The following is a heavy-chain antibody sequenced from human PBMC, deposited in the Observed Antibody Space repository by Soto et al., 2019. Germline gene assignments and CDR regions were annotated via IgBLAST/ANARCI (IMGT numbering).Heavy chain of an antibody. CDR2: ISAYDGNT. J-gene: IGHJ6*01. CDR1: GYTVTSYG. D-gene: IGHD3-22*01. CDR3: ARGSFYGSSGARNYYYEGVNV. Sequence: QVQLVQSGAEVKKPGASVKVSCKASGYTVTSYGINWVRQAPGLGLEWLGWISAYDGNTNDAQMLLGRVSMTTDTSSKTAYMERGSLRSDATAMSYCARGSFYGSSGARNYYYEGVNVWGQGTTVTVS. V-gene: IGHV1-18*01.